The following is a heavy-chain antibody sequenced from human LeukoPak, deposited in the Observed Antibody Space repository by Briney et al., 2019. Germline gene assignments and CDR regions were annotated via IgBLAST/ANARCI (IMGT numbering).Heavy chain of an antibody. CDR3: AIFHSSGWYYFDY. V-gene: IGHV4-59*01. J-gene: IGHJ4*02. CDR1: GGSISSYY. D-gene: IGHD6-19*01. Sequence: SETLSLTCTVSGGSISSYYWSLIRQPPGKGLEWIGYIYYSGSTNYNPSLKSRVTISVDTSKNQFSLKLSSVTAADTAVYYCAIFHSSGWYYFDYWGQGTLVTVSS. CDR2: IYYSGST.